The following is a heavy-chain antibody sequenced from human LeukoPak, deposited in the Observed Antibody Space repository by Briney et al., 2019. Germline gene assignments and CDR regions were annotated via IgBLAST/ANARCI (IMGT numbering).Heavy chain of an antibody. V-gene: IGHV1-2*02. Sequence: GASVTVSCKASGYTFTGYYMHWVRQAPGQGLEGMGWISPDSGATNYAQRFQGRVTMTRDTYISTAHMELSRLRADDAAVYFCAREGYSTSSGPLDYWGQGTLVTVSS. CDR3: AREGYSTSSGPLDY. CDR2: ISPDSGAT. CDR1: GYTFTGYY. D-gene: IGHD6-6*01. J-gene: IGHJ4*02.